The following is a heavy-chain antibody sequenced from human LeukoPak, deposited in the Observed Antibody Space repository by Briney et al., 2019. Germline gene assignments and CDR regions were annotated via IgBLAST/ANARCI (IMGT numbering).Heavy chain of an antibody. Sequence: SETLSLTCTVSGGSISSGGNYWRWIRQHPGKGLEWIGYIYHSGSAYYDPSLKSRVTISIDTSKSQFSLRLSSVTAADTAVYYCARVLESGGSCFFDYWGQGILVTVSS. CDR1: GGSISSGGNY. CDR3: ARVLESGGSCFFDY. CDR2: IYHSGSA. D-gene: IGHD2-15*01. V-gene: IGHV4-31*03. J-gene: IGHJ4*02.